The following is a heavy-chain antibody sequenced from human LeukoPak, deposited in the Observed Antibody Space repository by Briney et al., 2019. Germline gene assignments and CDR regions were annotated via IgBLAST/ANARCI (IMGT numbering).Heavy chain of an antibody. V-gene: IGHV1-69*05. CDR2: IIPIFGTA. D-gene: IGHD2-15*01. CDR1: GGTFSSYA. Sequence: SVKVSCKASGGTFSSYAISWVRQAPGQGLEWMGGIIPIFGTANYAQKFQGRVTITTDESTSTAYMELSSLRSEDTAMYYCARGRVDEQCSGGGCYHLDPWGQGILVTVSS. CDR3: ARGRVDEQCSGGGCYHLDP. J-gene: IGHJ5*02.